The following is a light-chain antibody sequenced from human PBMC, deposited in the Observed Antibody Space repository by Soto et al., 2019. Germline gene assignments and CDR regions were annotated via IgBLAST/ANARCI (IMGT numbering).Light chain of an antibody. Sequence: QSALTQPPSASGSPGQSVAISCTGTSSDVGGYNYVSWYQQHPGTAPKLMIYDVSKRPSGVPDRFSGSKSGNTASLTGSGLQADDEDYYYCSSYARNRAILFGGGTKLTVL. V-gene: IGLV2-8*01. CDR1: SSDVGGYNY. CDR2: DVS. J-gene: IGLJ3*02. CDR3: SSYARNRAIL.